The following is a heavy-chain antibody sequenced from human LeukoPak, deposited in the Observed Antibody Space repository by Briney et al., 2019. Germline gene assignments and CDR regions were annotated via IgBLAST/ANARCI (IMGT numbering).Heavy chain of an antibody. V-gene: IGHV1-69*05. D-gene: IGHD6-13*01. CDR3: ASLAKAFSSSWYD. CDR2: IIPIFGTA. CDR1: GGTFSSYA. J-gene: IGHJ4*02. Sequence: ASVKVSCKASGGTFSSYAISWVRQAPGQGLEWMGGIIPIFGTANYAQKFQGRVTITTDESTSTAYMELSSLRSEDTAVYYCASLAKAFSSSWYDWGQGTLVTVPS.